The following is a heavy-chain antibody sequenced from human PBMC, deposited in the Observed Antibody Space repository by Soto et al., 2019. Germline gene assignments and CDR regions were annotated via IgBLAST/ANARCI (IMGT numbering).Heavy chain of an antibody. V-gene: IGHV3-21*01. CDR2: ISSSSSYI. J-gene: IGHJ5*02. CDR1: GFTFSSYS. Sequence: GGSLRLSCAASGFTFSSYSMNWVRQAPGKGLEWVPSISSSSSYIYYADSVKGRFTISRDNAKNSLYLQMNSLRAEDTAVYYCARESGVMVAAISYNWFDPWGQGTLVTVSS. D-gene: IGHD2-15*01. CDR3: ARESGVMVAAISYNWFDP.